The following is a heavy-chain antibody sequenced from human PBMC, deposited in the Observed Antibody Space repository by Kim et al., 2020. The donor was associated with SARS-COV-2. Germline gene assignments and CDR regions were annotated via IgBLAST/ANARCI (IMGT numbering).Heavy chain of an antibody. CDR1: GFTFSSYG. CDR3: AKGKGSWFGELLSVDY. V-gene: IGHV3-30*18. J-gene: IGHJ4*02. D-gene: IGHD3-10*01. CDR2: ISYDGSNK. Sequence: GGSLRLSCAASGFTFSSYGMHWVRQAPGKGLEWVAVISYDGSNKYYADSVKGRFTISRDNSKNTLYLQMNSLRAEDTAVYYCAKGKGSWFGELLSVDYWGQGTLVTVSS.